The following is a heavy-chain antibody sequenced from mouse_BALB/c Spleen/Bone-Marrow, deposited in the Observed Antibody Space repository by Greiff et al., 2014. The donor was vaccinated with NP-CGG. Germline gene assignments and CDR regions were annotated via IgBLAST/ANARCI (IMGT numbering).Heavy chain of an antibody. D-gene: IGHD2-14*01. CDR1: GYSFTSYY. CDR3: ARGGYDWGDYYAMDY. Sequence: QVQLQQSGPELVKPGASVKISCKASGYSFTSYYIHWVKQRPGQGLEWIGWIFPGSGNTKYNEKLKGKATLTADTSSSTAYMQLSILTSEDSAFYFCARGGYDWGDYYAMDYWGQGTSVTVSS. V-gene: IGHV1-66*01. J-gene: IGHJ4*01. CDR2: IFPGSGNT.